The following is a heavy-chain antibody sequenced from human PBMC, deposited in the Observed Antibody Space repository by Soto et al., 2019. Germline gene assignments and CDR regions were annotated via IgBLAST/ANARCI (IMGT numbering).Heavy chain of an antibody. CDR2: INSDGSST. D-gene: IGHD2-2*01. CDR3: ARDRSRGGALGWFDP. V-gene: IGHV3-74*01. CDR1: GFTFSSYW. J-gene: IGHJ5*02. Sequence: GGSLRLSCAASGFTFSSYWMHWVRQAPGKGLVWVSRINSDGSSTSYADSVKGRFTISRDNAKNTLYLQMNSLRAEDTAVYYCARDRSRGGALGWFDPWGQGTLVTVSS.